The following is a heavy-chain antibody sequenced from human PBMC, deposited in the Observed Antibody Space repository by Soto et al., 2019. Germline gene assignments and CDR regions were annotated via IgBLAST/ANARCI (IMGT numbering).Heavy chain of an antibody. CDR3: AAEGRYCTNGVCFGMDV. CDR2: IVVGSGNT. D-gene: IGHD2-8*01. CDR1: GFTFTSSA. Sequence: QMQLVQSGPEVKKPGTSVKVSCKASGFTFTSSAVQWVRQARGQRLEWIGWIVVGSGNTNYAQKFQERVTITRNMSTSTAYVELSSRRSEDTAVYYCAAEGRYCTNGVCFGMDVWGQGPTVTVSS. J-gene: IGHJ6*02. V-gene: IGHV1-58*01.